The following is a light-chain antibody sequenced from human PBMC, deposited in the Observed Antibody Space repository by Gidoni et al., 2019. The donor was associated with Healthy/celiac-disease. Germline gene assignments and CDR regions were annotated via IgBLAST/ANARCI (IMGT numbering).Light chain of an antibody. Sequence: GSPGQSVTISCTGTSRDVGIYNLVSWYQQHPGKAPKLMIYEGSQRPSVVSHRFSGSKSGNTASLTISGLQSEDEADYYFCSYAGSSTLWVFGGGTKLPVL. V-gene: IGLV2-23*01. CDR1: SRDVGIYNL. J-gene: IGLJ3*02. CDR3: CSYAGSSTLWV. CDR2: EGS.